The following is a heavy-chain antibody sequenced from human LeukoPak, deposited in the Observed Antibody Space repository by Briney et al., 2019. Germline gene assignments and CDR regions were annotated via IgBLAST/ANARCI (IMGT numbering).Heavy chain of an antibody. CDR1: GGSISSYY. V-gene: IGHV4-59*01. CDR2: IYYSGNT. Sequence: SETLSLTCTVSGGSISSYYWSWIRQPPGKGPEWIGYIYYSGNTNYNPSLKSRVTILVDTSKNQFSLRLSSVTAADTAVYYCTRDPALLSSGWYFDLWGRGTLVTVSS. CDR3: TRDPALLSSGWYFDL. J-gene: IGHJ2*01. D-gene: IGHD2-15*01.